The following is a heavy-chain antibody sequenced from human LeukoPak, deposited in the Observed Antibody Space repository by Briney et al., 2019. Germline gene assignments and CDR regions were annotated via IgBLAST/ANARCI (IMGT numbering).Heavy chain of an antibody. J-gene: IGHJ4*02. CDR2: IYYSGST. Sequence: SETLSLTCTVSGGSISSYYWSWIRPPPGKGLEWIGYIYYSGSTNYNPSLKSRLTISVDRSKNQCSLKLSSVTAADTAVYYCARVRDTSGYYYDFDYWGQGTLVTVSS. D-gene: IGHD3-22*01. CDR1: GGSISSYY. CDR3: ARVRDTSGYYYDFDY. V-gene: IGHV4-59*13.